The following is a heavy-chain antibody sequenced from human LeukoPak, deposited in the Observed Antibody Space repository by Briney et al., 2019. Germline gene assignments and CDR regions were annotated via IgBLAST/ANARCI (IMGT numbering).Heavy chain of an antibody. V-gene: IGHV3-7*03. CDR1: GLTFSSYW. J-gene: IGHJ6*04. Sequence: GGSLRLSCAASGLTFSSYWMSWVRQAPGKGLEWVANIKQDGSEKYYVDSVKGRFTISRDNAKNSLYLQMNSLRAEDTAVYYCARERRVVVVAATDYYHGTDVWGKGTTVTVSS. CDR2: IKQDGSEK. CDR3: ARERRVVVVAATDYYHGTDV. D-gene: IGHD2-15*01.